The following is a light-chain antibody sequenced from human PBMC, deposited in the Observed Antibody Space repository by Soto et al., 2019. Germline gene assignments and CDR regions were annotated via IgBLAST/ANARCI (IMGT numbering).Light chain of an antibody. Sequence: SSELTQPPSVSVSPGQTASITCSGDKLGDKYACWYQQKPGQSPVLAIYQDSKRPSGIPERFSGSNSGNTATLTISGTQAMDEADYYCQAWDSSTAVFGGGTKLTVL. CDR2: QDS. J-gene: IGLJ2*01. CDR1: KLGDKY. CDR3: QAWDSSTAV. V-gene: IGLV3-1*01.